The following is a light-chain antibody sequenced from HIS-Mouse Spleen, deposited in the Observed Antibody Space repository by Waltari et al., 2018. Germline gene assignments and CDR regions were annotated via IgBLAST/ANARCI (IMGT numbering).Light chain of an antibody. J-gene: IGLJ2*01. Sequence: SYELTQPPSVSVSPVQTARITSSGDALPKHYAYWYQQKPGQAPVRVIYKDSERPSGIPERFSGSSSGTTVTLTISGVQAEDEADYYCQSADSSGTYHVVFGGGTKLTVL. V-gene: IGLV3-25*03. CDR3: QSADSSGTYHVV. CDR2: KDS. CDR1: ALPKHY.